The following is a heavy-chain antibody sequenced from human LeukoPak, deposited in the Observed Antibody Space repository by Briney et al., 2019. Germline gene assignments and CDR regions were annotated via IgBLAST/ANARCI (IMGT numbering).Heavy chain of an antibody. CDR1: GYTLTELS. V-gene: IGHV1-24*01. J-gene: IGHJ4*02. CDR2: FDPEDGET. Sequence: ASVKVSCKVSGYTLTELSMHWVRQAPGKGLEWMGGFDPEDGETIYAQKFQGRVTMTEDTSTDTAYMELSSLRSEDTAVYYCATLSAYSSSWSSGYWGQGTLVTVSS. D-gene: IGHD6-13*01. CDR3: ATLSAYSSSWSSGY.